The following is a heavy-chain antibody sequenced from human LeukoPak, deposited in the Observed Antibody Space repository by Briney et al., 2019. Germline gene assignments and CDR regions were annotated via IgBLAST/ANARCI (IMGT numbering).Heavy chain of an antibody. CDR2: ISGSGDNT. CDR1: GFTFSSSV. J-gene: IGHJ5*02. V-gene: IGHV3-23*01. D-gene: IGHD3-3*01. Sequence: PGGSLRLSCAASGFTFSSSVMSWVRQAPGKGLEWLSAISGSGDNTYYADSVKGRFTISRDNSKNTLYLQMNSLRAEDTAMYYCAKLVSGYPNWFDPWGQGTLVTVSS. CDR3: AKLVSGYPNWFDP.